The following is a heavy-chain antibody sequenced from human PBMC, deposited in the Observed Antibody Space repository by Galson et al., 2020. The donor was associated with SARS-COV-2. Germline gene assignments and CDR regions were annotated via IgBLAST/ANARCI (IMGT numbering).Heavy chain of an antibody. Sequence: ASVKVSCKTSGYTFTTYGVSWVRQAPGHGLEWLGWSSPYNGNTYYAQHLQGRVTMTTDTSTSTGYMELRSLRSDDTAVYYCARGGLGYCSGGSCPKDWFDSWGQGTLVTVSS. CDR2: SSPYNGNT. V-gene: IGHV1-18*01. J-gene: IGHJ5*01. CDR3: ARGGLGYCSGGSCPKDWFDS. CDR1: GYTFTTYG. D-gene: IGHD2-15*01.